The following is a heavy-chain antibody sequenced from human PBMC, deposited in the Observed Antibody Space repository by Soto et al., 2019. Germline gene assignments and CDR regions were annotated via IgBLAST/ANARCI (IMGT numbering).Heavy chain of an antibody. D-gene: IGHD2-21*01. CDR3: ARVSIAVAFQGAYVGRGCDP. CDR2: IYHSGTH. V-gene: IGHV4-4*02. CDR1: GGTIRTSDW. Sequence: PSETLCLTCIASGGTIRTSDWWRGLRQTPEKGLEWIGAIYHSGTHNYTPSLKSRVSISLDKSNNQLSLKLYSVTAADTAVYYGARVSIAVAFQGAYVGRGCDPRGQAAVVTGSS. J-gene: IGHJ5*02.